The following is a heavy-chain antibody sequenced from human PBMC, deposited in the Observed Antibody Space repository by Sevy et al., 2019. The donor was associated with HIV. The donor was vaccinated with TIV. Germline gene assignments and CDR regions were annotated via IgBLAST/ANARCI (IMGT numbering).Heavy chain of an antibody. CDR1: GFIVSSNY. J-gene: IGHJ5*02. CDR2: IYSGGST. CDR3: ARVRSCSGGSCYSGGWFDP. D-gene: IGHD2-15*01. V-gene: IGHV3-53*01. Sequence: GGSLRLSCAASGFIVSSNYMSWVRQAPGKGLEWVSVIYSGGSTYYADSVKGRFTISRDNSKNTLYLQMNSLRAEDTAVYYFARVRSCSGGSCYSGGWFDPWGQGTLVTVSS.